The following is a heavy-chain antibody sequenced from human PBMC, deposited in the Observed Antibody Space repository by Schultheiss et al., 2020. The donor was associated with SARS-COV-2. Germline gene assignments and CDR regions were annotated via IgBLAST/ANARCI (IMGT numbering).Heavy chain of an antibody. CDR1: GGSFSGYY. V-gene: IGHV4-34*01. CDR3: ARGWYFDL. J-gene: IGHJ2*01. CDR2: IYYSGST. Sequence: SETLSLTCAVYGGSFSGYYWSWVRQPPGKGLEWIGYIYYSGSTNYNPSLKSRVTISVDTSKNQFSLKLSSVTAADTAVYYCARGWYFDLWGRGTLVTVSS.